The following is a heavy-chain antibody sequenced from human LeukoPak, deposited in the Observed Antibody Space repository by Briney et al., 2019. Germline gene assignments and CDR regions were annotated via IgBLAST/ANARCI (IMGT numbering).Heavy chain of an antibody. Sequence: GGSLRLSCAASGFTFSNYAMNWVRQAPGKGLEWVSAISGSGVSTYYADSVKGRFTISRDNSKNTLYLQMNSLRAEDTAVYYCARDAVGSGYLDDAFDIWGQGTMVTVSS. V-gene: IGHV3-23*01. CDR1: GFTFSNYA. J-gene: IGHJ3*02. CDR2: ISGSGVST. CDR3: ARDAVGSGYLDDAFDI. D-gene: IGHD3-22*01.